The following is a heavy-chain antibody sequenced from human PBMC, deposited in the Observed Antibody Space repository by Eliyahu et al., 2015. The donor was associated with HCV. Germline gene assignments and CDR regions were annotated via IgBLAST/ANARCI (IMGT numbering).Heavy chain of an antibody. CDR1: XGSISTSDYY. V-gene: IGHV4-39*01. J-gene: IGHJ4*02. D-gene: IGHD3-22*01. Sequence: QLHLQESGPGLVKPSETLSLTCTVSXGSISTSDYYWGWVRQPPGKGLEWIGTVFYTGTTYFNPSLKTRVTISVDTSKNQFSLRLRSVTAADTAVYYCARHSGYSGDYWGQGILVTVSS. CDR3: ARHSGYSGDY. CDR2: VFYTGTT.